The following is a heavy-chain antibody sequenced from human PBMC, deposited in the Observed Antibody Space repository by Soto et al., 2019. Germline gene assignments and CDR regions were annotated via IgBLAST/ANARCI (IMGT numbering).Heavy chain of an antibody. D-gene: IGHD2-2*01. CDR3: ARTQCSSTRCYVGSWDY. CDR2: IDPNSGGT. J-gene: IGHJ4*02. Sequence: GASVKVSCKASGYTFTGYYMHWVRQAPGQGLEWMGWIDPNSGGTNYAQKFQGWATMTRDTSISTGYMEQSRLRSDDTAVYYCARTQCSSTRCYVGSWDYWGQGTLVTVSS. V-gene: IGHV1-2*04. CDR1: GYTFTGYY.